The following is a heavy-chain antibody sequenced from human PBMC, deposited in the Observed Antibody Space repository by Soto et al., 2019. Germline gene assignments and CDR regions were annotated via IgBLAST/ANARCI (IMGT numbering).Heavy chain of an antibody. CDR3: ARGGVRYFDWLPPDY. CDR1: GGSISSGGYS. CDR2: IYHSGST. Sequence: NPSETLSLTCAVSGGSISSGGYSWSWIRQPPGKGLEWVGYIYHSGSTYYNPSLKSRVTISVDRSKNQFSLKLSSVTAADTAVYYCARGGVRYFDWLPPDYWGQGTLVTVSS. D-gene: IGHD3-9*01. J-gene: IGHJ4*02. V-gene: IGHV4-30-2*01.